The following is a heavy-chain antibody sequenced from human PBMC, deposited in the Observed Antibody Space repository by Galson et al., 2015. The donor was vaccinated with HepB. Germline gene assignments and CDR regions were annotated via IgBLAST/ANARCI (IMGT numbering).Heavy chain of an antibody. D-gene: IGHD3-3*01. CDR2: ISSXXSYI. V-gene: IGHV3-21*01. CDR3: ARGXSGRSLEWLLAVXYV. J-gene: IGHJ3*01. Sequence: SLRLSXAXSGFTXXXRYMNXXRQAXGKGLEXXXXISSXXSYIXXXDSVXGRFXISRDNAXNXLYXQMNXLRAEDTAVYYCARGXSGRSLEWLLAVXYVXG. CDR1: GFTXXXRY.